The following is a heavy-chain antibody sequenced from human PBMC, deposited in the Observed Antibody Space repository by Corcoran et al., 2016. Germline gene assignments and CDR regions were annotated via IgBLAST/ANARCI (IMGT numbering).Heavy chain of an antibody. CDR1: GFTFDDWA. D-gene: IGHD3-10*02. CDR3: VAAGAVRGLGEPGSY. CDR2: INWHDGST. V-gene: IGHV3-43D*03. J-gene: IGHJ4*02. Sequence: EVQLVESGGVVVQPVGSLRLSCATSGFTFDDWAMHWVRQVPGKGLEWLSVINWHDGSTYYADSVKGRFTISRDNSKNYLYLQMNSLRPEDTALYYCVAAGAVRGLGEPGSYWGQGTLVTDS.